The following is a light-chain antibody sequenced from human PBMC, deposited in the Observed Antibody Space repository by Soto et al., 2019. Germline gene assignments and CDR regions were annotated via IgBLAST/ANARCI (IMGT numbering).Light chain of an antibody. V-gene: IGKV1-5*03. Sequence: DIQMTQSPATLSASVGDRVTIGCRASQSISGWLAWYQQKPGKAPKLLIYKASILESGVPSRFSGSGSATEFTLSISSLQTEDCASYYCQQDETFPLTFGGGTKV. CDR1: QSISGW. CDR3: QQDETFPLT. J-gene: IGKJ4*01. CDR2: KAS.